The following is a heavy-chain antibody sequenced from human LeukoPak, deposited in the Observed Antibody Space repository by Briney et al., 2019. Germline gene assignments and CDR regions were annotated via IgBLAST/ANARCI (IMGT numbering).Heavy chain of an antibody. CDR2: IYTSGST. D-gene: IGHD6-6*01. J-gene: IGHJ4*02. CDR1: GGSISSYY. V-gene: IGHV4-4*07. Sequence: MPSETLSLTCTVSGGSISSYYWSWIRQPAGKGLEWIGRIYTSGSTNYNPSLKSRATMSVDTSKNQFSLKLSSVTAADTAVYYCARDPLSLSSSFFDYWGQGTLVTVSS. CDR3: ARDPLSLSSSFFDY.